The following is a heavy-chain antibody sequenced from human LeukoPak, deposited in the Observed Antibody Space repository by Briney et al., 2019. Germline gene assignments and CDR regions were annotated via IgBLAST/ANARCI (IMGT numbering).Heavy chain of an antibody. D-gene: IGHD2-15*01. CDR1: GGSISSSSYY. CDR3: ARHGCSGGSCYSNWYFDL. V-gene: IGHV4-39*01. CDR2: IYYSGST. J-gene: IGHJ2*01. Sequence: SETLSLTCTVSGGSISSSSYYWGWIRQPPGKGLEWIGSIYYSGSTYYNPSLKSRVTISVDTSKNQFSLKLSSVTAADTAVYYCARHGCSGGSCYSNWYFDLWGRGTLVTVSS.